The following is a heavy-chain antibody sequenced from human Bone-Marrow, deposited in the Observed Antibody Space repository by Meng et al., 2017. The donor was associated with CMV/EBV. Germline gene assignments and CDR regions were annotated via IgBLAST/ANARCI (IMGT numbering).Heavy chain of an antibody. J-gene: IGHJ6*02. V-gene: IGHV3-21*01. D-gene: IGHD2-8*01. CDR1: GFTFSSYE. CDR3: VLVNGPSYYYYGMDV. CDR2: ISSSSSYI. Sequence: GGSLRLSCVASGFTFSSYEMNWVRQAPGKGLEWVSSISSSSSYIYYADSVKGRFTISRDNAKNSLYLQMNSLRAEDTAVYYCVLVNGPSYYYYGMDVWGQGTTVTVSS.